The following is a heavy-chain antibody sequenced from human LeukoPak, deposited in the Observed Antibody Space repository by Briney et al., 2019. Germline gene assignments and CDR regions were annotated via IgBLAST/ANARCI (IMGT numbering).Heavy chain of an antibody. V-gene: IGHV1-18*04. J-gene: IGHJ4*02. Sequence: ASVKVSCKASGYTFTGYYIHWVRQAPGQGLEWMGWISAYNGNTNYAQNLQGRVTMTTDTSTSTAYMELRSLRSDDTAVYYCARQVDTVMALPDYWGRGTLVTVSS. CDR2: ISAYNGNT. CDR3: ARQVDTVMALPDY. CDR1: GYTFTGYY. D-gene: IGHD5-18*01.